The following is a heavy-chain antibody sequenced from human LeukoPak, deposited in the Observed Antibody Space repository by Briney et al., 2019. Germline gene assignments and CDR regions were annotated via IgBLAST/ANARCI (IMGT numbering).Heavy chain of an antibody. Sequence: GGSLRLSCAASGFTFSSYWMSWVRQAPGKGLEWVSVIYSGGSTYYADSVKGRFTISRDNSKNTLYLQMNSLRAEDTAVYYCARAYDFSYFQHWGQGTLVTVSS. J-gene: IGHJ1*01. D-gene: IGHD3-3*01. V-gene: IGHV3-66*01. CDR2: IYSGGST. CDR1: GFTFSSYW. CDR3: ARAYDFSYFQH.